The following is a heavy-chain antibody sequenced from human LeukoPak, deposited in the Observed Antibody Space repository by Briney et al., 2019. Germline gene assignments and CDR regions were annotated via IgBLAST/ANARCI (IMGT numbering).Heavy chain of an antibody. CDR3: ARQRTGYNEYFQH. D-gene: IGHD3/OR15-3a*01. Sequence: GESLKISCQGSGFQFTSYWIGWVRQMPGKGLEWMGFIWPGDSETTYNPPFQGQVTVSADTSISTAYLQWSSLKASDTAMYYCARQRTGYNEYFQHWGQGTLVTVSS. CDR2: IWPGDSET. CDR1: GFQFTSYW. J-gene: IGHJ1*01. V-gene: IGHV5-51*01.